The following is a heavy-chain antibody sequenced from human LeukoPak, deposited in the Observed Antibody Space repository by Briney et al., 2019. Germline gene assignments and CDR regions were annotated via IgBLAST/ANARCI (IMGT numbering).Heavy chain of an antibody. CDR2: ISAYNGNT. CDR3: ARTPVPDTAMVIVVDPQFDY. D-gene: IGHD5-18*01. Sequence: GASVKVSCKASGYTFTSYDINWVRQATGQGLEWMGWISAYNGNTNYAQKLQGRVTMTTDTSTSTAYMELRSLRSDDTAVYYCARTPVPDTAMVIVVDPQFDYWGQGTLVTVSS. V-gene: IGHV1-18*01. CDR1: GYTFTSYD. J-gene: IGHJ4*02.